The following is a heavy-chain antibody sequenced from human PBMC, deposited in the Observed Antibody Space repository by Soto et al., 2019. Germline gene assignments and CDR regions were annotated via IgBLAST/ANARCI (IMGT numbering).Heavy chain of an antibody. CDR3: ARGVEYSGYAYGYYYYYYMDV. V-gene: IGHV4-34*01. CDR2: INHSGST. J-gene: IGHJ6*03. D-gene: IGHD5-12*01. Sequence: PSETLSLTCAVYGGSFSGYYWSWIRQPPGKRLEWIGEINHSGSTNYNPSLKSRVTISVDTSKNQFSLKLSSVTAADTAVYYCARGVEYSGYAYGYYYYYYMDVWGKGTTVTVSS. CDR1: GGSFSGYY.